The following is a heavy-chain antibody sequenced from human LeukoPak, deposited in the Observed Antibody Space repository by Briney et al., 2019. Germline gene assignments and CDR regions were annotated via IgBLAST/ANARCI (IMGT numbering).Heavy chain of an antibody. CDR3: ARGPQDDPMNPPVYFDY. CDR2: INHSGST. Sequence: SETLSLTCAVYGGSFSGYYWSWIRQPPGKGLEWIGEINHSGSTNYNPSLKSRVTISVDTSKNQFSLKLSSVTAADTAVYYCARGPQDDPMNPPVYFDYWGQGTLVTVSS. CDR1: GGSFSGYY. J-gene: IGHJ4*02. V-gene: IGHV4-34*01. D-gene: IGHD1-14*01.